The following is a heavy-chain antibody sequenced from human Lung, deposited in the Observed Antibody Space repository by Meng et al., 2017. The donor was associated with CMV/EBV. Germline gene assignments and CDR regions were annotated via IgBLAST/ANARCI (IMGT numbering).Heavy chain of an antibody. CDR2: INHSEST. CDR1: GGSFTGYF. J-gene: IGHJ4*02. Sequence: CAVSGGSFTGYFCSWIRQSPGKGLEWIAEINHSESTNYNPPLKSRVTISVDTSKNQFSLRLKSVTVADTGVYFCARRVGSGKYFFDYWSQGTLVTVSS. V-gene: IGHV4-34*01. D-gene: IGHD3-10*01. CDR3: ARRVGSGKYFFDY.